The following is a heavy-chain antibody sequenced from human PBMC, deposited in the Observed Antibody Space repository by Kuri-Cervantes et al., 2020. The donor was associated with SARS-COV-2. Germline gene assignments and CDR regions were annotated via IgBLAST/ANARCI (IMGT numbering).Heavy chain of an antibody. CDR3: ARDTVRGVIRYYFDY. V-gene: IGHV3-33*08. CDR2: IRYDGSNK. CDR1: GFTFSSYG. D-gene: IGHD3-16*02. Sequence: GGSLRLSCAASGFTFSSYGMHWVRQAPGKGLEWVAVIRYDGSNKYYVDSVKGRFTISRDNSKNTLYLQMNSLRAEDTAVYYCARDTVRGVIRYYFDYWGQGTLVTVSS. J-gene: IGHJ4*02.